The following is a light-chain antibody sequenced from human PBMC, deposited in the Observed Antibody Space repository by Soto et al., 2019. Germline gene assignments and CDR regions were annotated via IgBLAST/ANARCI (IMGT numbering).Light chain of an antibody. Sequence: DIQMTQSPTSLSASVGDRVTITCRASQGIRNYVAWYQQIPGKAPKLLIYAASTLHSGVPSRFSGSGSGTDFTLTINGLQPEDVATYSCQKYCSVPVFGPGTKVEIK. CDR3: QKYCSVPV. CDR1: QGIRNY. J-gene: IGKJ3*01. V-gene: IGKV1-27*01. CDR2: AAS.